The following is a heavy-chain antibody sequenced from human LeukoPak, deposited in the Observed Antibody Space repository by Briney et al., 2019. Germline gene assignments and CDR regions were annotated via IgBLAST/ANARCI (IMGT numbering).Heavy chain of an antibody. CDR2: ISAYKGKT. CDR3: AKALTVTRVYNCFDP. D-gene: IGHD4-17*01. J-gene: IGHJ5*02. Sequence: ASVKVSCKASGYTFSSYGINWVRQAPGQGLEWMGWISAYKGKTNYAQKVQGRVTMTTDTSTSTAYMELRSLRSDDTAVYYCAKALTVTRVYNCFDPWGQGTLVTVSS. CDR1: GYTFSSYG. V-gene: IGHV1-18*04.